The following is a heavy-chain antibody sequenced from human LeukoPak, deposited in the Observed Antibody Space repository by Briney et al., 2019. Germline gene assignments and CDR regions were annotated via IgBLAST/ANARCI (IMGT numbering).Heavy chain of an antibody. D-gene: IGHD3-22*01. J-gene: IGHJ3*02. CDR1: GFTFSRHA. CDR3: ARGGGRAYYSDSGAYYYVYAFDM. Sequence: PGGSLRLSCAASGFTFSRHAMHWVRQAPGKGLEWVALISGDGSNKYYADSVKVRFTISRDNSKNTFYLQMNSLRAEDTAVYYCARGGGRAYYSDSGAYYYVYAFDMWGQGTMVTVSS. V-gene: IGHV3-30*04. CDR2: ISGDGSNK.